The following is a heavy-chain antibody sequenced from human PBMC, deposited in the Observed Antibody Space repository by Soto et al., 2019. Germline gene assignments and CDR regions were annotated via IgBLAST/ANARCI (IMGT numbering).Heavy chain of an antibody. Sequence: QVHLVQSGAEVKKPGASVKVSCKGSGYTFTSYGITWVRQAPGQGLEWMGWISAHNGNTDYAQKLQGRGTVTRDTSTSTAYMELRSRRSDDTAVYYWARGRYGDYWGQGALVTVSS. CDR2: ISAHNGNT. D-gene: IGHD1-1*01. V-gene: IGHV1-18*01. CDR3: ARGRYGDY. J-gene: IGHJ4*02. CDR1: GYTFTSYG.